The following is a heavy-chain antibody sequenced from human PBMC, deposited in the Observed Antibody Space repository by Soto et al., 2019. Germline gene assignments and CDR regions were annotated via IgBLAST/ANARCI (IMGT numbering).Heavy chain of an antibody. Sequence: SETLSLTCTFSCGSITSSYWSWIRRPPGKGLEWIAYIYYTGISGYTPSTSYNPSLKSRVTMSVDTSKSQFSLKLTSMTAADTAVYYCARGEDAFFYYGLDVWGQGITVTVSS. CDR1: CGSITSSY. J-gene: IGHJ6*02. V-gene: IGHV4-59*01. CDR2: IYYTGISGYTPST. CDR3: ARGEDAFFYYGLDV.